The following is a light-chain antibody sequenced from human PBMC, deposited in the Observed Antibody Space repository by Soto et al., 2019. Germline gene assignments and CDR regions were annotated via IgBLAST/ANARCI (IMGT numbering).Light chain of an antibody. J-gene: IGLJ2*01. CDR3: SSYSCSSPVV. CDR1: SSDVGGYKS. Sequence: QSALTQPASVSGSPGQSITISCTGSSSDVGGYKSVSWYQQHPGKAPKLIIYDVSDRPSGVSNRFSGSKSGNTASLTISGLQAEDEADYYCSSYSCSSPVVFGGGTKVTVL. V-gene: IGLV2-14*03. CDR2: DVS.